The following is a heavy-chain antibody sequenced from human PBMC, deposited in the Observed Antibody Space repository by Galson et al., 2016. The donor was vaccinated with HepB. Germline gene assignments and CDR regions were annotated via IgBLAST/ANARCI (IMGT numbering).Heavy chain of an antibody. CDR3: AKVVGTATYGYLQY. V-gene: IGHV3-48*01. Sequence: SLRLSCAASGFTFSSYAMNWVRQAPGKGLEWVSYISDDSSTIKYEDSVKGRFTISRDNAKNALYVQMNSLRGEDTAVYYCAKVVGTATYGYLQYWGQGTLVSVSS. D-gene: IGHD1-26*01. J-gene: IGHJ1*01. CDR2: ISDDSSTI. CDR1: GFTFSSYA.